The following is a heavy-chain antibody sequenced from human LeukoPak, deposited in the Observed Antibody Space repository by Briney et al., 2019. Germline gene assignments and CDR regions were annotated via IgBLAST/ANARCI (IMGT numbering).Heavy chain of an antibody. Sequence: GGSLRLSCATSGFTFSSNWMSWVRQSPGKGLDWVANIKPDGSGKYYADSVKGRFTVSRDNPKNSLYLQMNSLTVEDTAVYYCAKDAGPQQLVFFDSWGQGTLVTVSS. CDR2: IKPDGSGK. CDR3: AKDAGPQQLVFFDS. V-gene: IGHV3-7*03. CDR1: GFTFSSNW. D-gene: IGHD6-6*01. J-gene: IGHJ4*02.